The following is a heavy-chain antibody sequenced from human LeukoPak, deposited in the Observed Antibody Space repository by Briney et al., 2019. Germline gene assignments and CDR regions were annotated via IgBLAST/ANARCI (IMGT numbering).Heavy chain of an antibody. CDR2: ISGGAGGT. Sequence: PGGSLRLSCAASGFTFSSYAMNWVRQAPGKGLEWVSTISGGAGGTYYADSVKGRFTISRDNSRNTLYLQMNSLRAEDTAVHYCAKLQMGGYCSTASCYGYFDYWGQGTLVTVSS. D-gene: IGHD2-2*01. CDR3: AKLQMGGYCSTASCYGYFDY. V-gene: IGHV3-23*01. J-gene: IGHJ4*02. CDR1: GFTFSSYA.